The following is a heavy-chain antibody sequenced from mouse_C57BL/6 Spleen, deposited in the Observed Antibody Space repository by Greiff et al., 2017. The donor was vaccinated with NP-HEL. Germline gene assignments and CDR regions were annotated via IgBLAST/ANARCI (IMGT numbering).Heavy chain of an antibody. J-gene: IGHJ3*01. D-gene: IGHD1-1*01. CDR3: ARRYYYGSSPFAY. CDR1: GYTFTDYY. V-gene: IGHV1-26*01. CDR2: INPNNGGT. Sequence: VQLQQSGPELVKPGASVKISCKASGYTFTDYYMNWVKQSHGKSLEWIGDINPNNGGTSYNQKFKGKATLTVDKSSSTAYMELRSLTSEDSAVYYCARRYYYGSSPFAYWGQGTLVTVSA.